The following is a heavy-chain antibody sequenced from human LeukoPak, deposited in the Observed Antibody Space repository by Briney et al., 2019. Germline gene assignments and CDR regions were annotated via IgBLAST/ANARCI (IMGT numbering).Heavy chain of an antibody. V-gene: IGHV3-23*01. CDR1: GFTFSDYC. D-gene: IGHD3-10*01. CDR3: AKSGVLLWFGELDY. J-gene: IGHJ4*02. CDR2: ISGSGGST. Sequence: PGGSLRLSCAASGFTFSDYCMSWIRQAPGKGLEWVSAISGSGGSTYYADSVKGRFTISRDNSKNTLYLQMNSLRADDTAVYYCAKSGVLLWFGELDYWGQGTLVTVSS.